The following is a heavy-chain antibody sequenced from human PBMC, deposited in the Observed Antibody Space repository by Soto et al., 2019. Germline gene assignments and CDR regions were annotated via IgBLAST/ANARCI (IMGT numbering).Heavy chain of an antibody. CDR3: ARKSSGWPYGMDV. D-gene: IGHD6-19*01. Sequence: PGGSLRLSCAGSGFMFSGYAMYWVRQAPGKGLEWVAVISYDGSNKNYADSVKGRFSISRDDSKNTLYLQMNSLRAEDTAVYYCARKSSGWPYGMDVWGQGTTVTVSS. CDR1: GFMFSGYA. CDR2: ISYDGSNK. V-gene: IGHV3-30*14. J-gene: IGHJ6*02.